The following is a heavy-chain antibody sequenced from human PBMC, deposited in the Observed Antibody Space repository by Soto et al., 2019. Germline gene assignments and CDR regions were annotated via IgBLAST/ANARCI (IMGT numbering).Heavy chain of an antibody. Sequence: EVQLVESGGGLVQPGGSLRLSCAASGFTFSSYAMHWVRQAPGKGLEYVSAISSNGGSTYYANSVKGRFTISRDNTKNTLYLQMGRLRAEDMAVYYCARGGGYALYYYYMDVWGKGTTVTVSS. J-gene: IGHJ6*03. CDR1: GFTFSSYA. D-gene: IGHD5-12*01. CDR3: ARGGGYALYYYYMDV. CDR2: ISSNGGST. V-gene: IGHV3-64*01.